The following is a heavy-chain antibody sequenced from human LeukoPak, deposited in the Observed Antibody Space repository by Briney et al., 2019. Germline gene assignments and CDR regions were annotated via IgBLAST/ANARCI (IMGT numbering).Heavy chain of an antibody. J-gene: IGHJ4*02. CDR3: AKPAGGG. Sequence: GGSLRLSCAASGFTVSSNYMNWVRQAPGKGLEWVSVIYSGGATYYADSVRGRFTISRDNSKNTLYLQMNSLKVEDTAVYYCAKPAGGGWGQGTLVTVSS. V-gene: IGHV3-53*01. D-gene: IGHD1-14*01. CDR1: GFTVSSNY. CDR2: IYSGGAT.